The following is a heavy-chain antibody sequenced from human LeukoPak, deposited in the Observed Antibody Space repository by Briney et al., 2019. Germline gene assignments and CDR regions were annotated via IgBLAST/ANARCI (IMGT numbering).Heavy chain of an antibody. D-gene: IGHD3-16*01. CDR3: ASWAYNWFDP. CDR1: GGTFSSYA. Sequence: GSSVKVSCKASGGTFSSYAISWVRQAPGQGLEWMGGIIPIFGTANYAQKFQGRVTITTDESTSTAYMELSSLRSEDTAVYYCASWAYNWFDPWSQGTLVTVSS. CDR2: IIPIFGTA. V-gene: IGHV1-69*05. J-gene: IGHJ5*02.